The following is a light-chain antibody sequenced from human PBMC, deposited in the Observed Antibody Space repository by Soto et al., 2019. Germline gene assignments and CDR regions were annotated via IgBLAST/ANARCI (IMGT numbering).Light chain of an antibody. V-gene: IGKV3-20*01. CDR2: DAS. CDR1: QSVSSNY. J-gene: IGKJ1*01. Sequence: EIVLTQSPGTLSLSPGERATLSCRASQSVSSNYLAWYQQKPGQAPRLLIYDASSRATGIQDRFSGSGSETDFTLTISRLEPEGFAVYYCQQYGSSPWTFGQGTKVEI. CDR3: QQYGSSPWT.